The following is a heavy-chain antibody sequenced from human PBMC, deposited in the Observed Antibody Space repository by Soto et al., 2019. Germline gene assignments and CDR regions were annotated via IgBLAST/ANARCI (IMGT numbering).Heavy chain of an antibody. Sequence: PGGSLRLSCAASEFTFSSYAMHWVRQAPGKGLEWVAVISYDGSNKYYADSVKGRFTISRDNSKNTLYLQMNSLRAEDTAVYYCARDLQAPYSSSAGYWGQGTLVTVSS. V-gene: IGHV3-30-3*01. CDR1: EFTFSSYA. CDR2: ISYDGSNK. J-gene: IGHJ4*02. D-gene: IGHD6-6*01. CDR3: ARDLQAPYSSSAGY.